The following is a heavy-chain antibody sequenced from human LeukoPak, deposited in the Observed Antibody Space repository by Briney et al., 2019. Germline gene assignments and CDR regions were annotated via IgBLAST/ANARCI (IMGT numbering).Heavy chain of an antibody. V-gene: IGHV1-69*04. CDR1: GGTFSSYA. D-gene: IGHD3-22*01. Sequence: GAAAKVSCKASGGTFSSYAISWVRQAPGQGLEWMGRIITMLGIANSAQKFQGRVTITADKSTSTAYMELSSLRSEDTAVYYCASATRSYYDSSGYLDYWGQGTLVTVSP. CDR2: IITMLGIA. CDR3: ASATRSYYDSSGYLDY. J-gene: IGHJ4*02.